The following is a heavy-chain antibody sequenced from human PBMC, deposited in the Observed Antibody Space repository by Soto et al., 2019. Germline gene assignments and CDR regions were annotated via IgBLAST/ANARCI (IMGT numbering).Heavy chain of an antibody. J-gene: IGHJ4*02. CDR1: GYTFTNYS. D-gene: IGHD3-22*01. CDR3: ARGVWTMTQGVYYFDN. Sequence: GASVKVSCKASGYTFTNYSMQWVRQAPGQRLEWMGWVNAGNGNTKYSQKFQGRVTITRDTSASTAYMELSSLTSEDTAVYYRARGVWTMTQGVYYFDNSGQGTLLTVSS. CDR2: VNAGNGNT. V-gene: IGHV1-3*01.